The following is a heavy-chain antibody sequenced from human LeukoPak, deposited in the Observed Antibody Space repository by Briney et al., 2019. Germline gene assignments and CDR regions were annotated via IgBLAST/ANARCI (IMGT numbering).Heavy chain of an antibody. Sequence: GGSLRLPCAASGFTFSDYYMSWIRQAPGKGLEWVAVISYDGSNKYYADSVKGRFTISRDNSKNTLYLQMNSLRAEDTAVYYCARANSGYLYYFDYWGQGTLVTVSS. CDR1: GFTFSDYY. D-gene: IGHD5-12*01. CDR2: ISYDGSNK. V-gene: IGHV3-30-3*01. J-gene: IGHJ4*02. CDR3: ARANSGYLYYFDY.